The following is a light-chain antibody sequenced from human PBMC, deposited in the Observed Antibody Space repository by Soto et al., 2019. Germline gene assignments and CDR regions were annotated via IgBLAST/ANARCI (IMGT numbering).Light chain of an antibody. CDR3: QQYDNLPLT. CDR1: QAISNY. V-gene: IGKV1-33*01. Sequence: DIQMTQSPSFLSASVGDRVTITCRASQAISNYLNWYQQKPGKAPNLLIFGAKTLQSGVPSRFSGSGYGTDFTLTISSLQPEDIATYYCQQYDNLPLTFGGGTKVDIK. J-gene: IGKJ4*01. CDR2: GAK.